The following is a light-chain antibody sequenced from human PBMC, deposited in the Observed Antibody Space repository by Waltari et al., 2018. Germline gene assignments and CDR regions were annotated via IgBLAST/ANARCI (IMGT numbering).Light chain of an antibody. CDR3: QSYDSSLSASV. CDR2: VNN. J-gene: IGLJ3*02. CDR1: SSNIGAGSD. Sequence: QSVLTQPPSVSGAPGQRVTISCTGSSSNIGAGSDVHWYQHLPGTAPKLLIYVNNNRPSGVPDRFSGSKSGTSASLAITGLQPEDESDYYCQSYDSSLSASVFGGGPKLTVL. V-gene: IGLV1-40*01.